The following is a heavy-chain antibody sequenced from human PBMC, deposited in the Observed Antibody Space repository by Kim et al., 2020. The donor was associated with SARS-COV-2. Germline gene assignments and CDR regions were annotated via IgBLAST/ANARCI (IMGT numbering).Heavy chain of an antibody. CDR1: GYTFTSYA. CDR2: INAGNGNT. CDR3: ARPKQWLAWFDP. J-gene: IGHJ5*02. Sequence: ASVKVSCKASGYTFTSYAMHWVRQAPGQRLEWMGWINAGNGNTKYSQKFQGRVTITRDTSASTAYMELSSLRSEDTAVYYCARPKQWLAWFDPWGQGTLVTVSS. D-gene: IGHD6-19*01. V-gene: IGHV1-3*01.